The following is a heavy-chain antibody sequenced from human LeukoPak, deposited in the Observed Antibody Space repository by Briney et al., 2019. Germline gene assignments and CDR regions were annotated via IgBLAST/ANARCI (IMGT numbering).Heavy chain of an antibody. J-gene: IGHJ6*02. Sequence: PSETLSLTCTVSGGSISHYYWSWIRRPPGKGLEWIGYIYYSGTTNYNPSLKSRVTISVDTSKNQFSLKLNSVTAADTAVYYYAREDPRTKVPEGMDVWGQGTTVNVSS. D-gene: IGHD4/OR15-4a*01. V-gene: IGHV4-59*01. CDR2: IYYSGTT. CDR1: GGSISHYY. CDR3: AREDPRTKVPEGMDV.